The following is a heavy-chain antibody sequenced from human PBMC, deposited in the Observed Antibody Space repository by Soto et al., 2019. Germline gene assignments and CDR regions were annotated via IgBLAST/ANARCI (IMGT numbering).Heavy chain of an antibody. D-gene: IGHD2-21*01. CDR1: GGPFNGYY. CDR3: ARVVRGWHPHFDS. V-gene: IGHV4-34*01. CDR2: INHSGSG. J-gene: IGHJ4*02. Sequence: SETLSLTYAAYGGPFNGYYWSWIRQPPGKGLEWIGEINHSGSGNYNPSLKSRVTISLDTSKNQFSLKLDSVTAADTAVYYCARVVRGWHPHFDSWGQGTLVTVSS.